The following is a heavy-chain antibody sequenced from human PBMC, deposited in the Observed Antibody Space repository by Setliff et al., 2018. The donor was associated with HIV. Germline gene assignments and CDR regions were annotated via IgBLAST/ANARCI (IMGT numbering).Heavy chain of an antibody. Sequence: HPGGSLRLSCAASGFTFSSYGMHWVRQAPGKGLEWVAVISYDGSNKYYADSVKGRFTISRDNSKNTLYLQMNSLRAEDTAVYYCAILASTVNFGYWGQGTLVTVSS. CDR3: AILASTVNFGY. D-gene: IGHD4-17*01. CDR1: GFTFSSYG. V-gene: IGHV3-30*03. CDR2: ISYDGSNK. J-gene: IGHJ4*02.